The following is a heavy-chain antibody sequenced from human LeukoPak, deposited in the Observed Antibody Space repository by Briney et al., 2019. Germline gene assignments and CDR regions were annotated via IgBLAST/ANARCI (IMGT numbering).Heavy chain of an antibody. D-gene: IGHD6-6*01. CDR1: GYTFTRYG. CDR2: ISAYNGNT. J-gene: IGHJ6*02. V-gene: IGHV1-18*01. Sequence: ASVKVSCKASGYTFTRYGISWVRQAPGQGLEWMGWISAYNGNTNYAQKFQGRVTMTRDTSTSTVYMELSSLRSEDTAVYYCARVRQQLDGMDVWGQGTTVTVSS. CDR3: ARVRQQLDGMDV.